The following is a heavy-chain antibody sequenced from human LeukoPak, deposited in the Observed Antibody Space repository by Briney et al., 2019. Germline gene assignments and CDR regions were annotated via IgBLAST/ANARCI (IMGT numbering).Heavy chain of an antibody. J-gene: IGHJ3*02. V-gene: IGHV1-2*02. Sequence: ASVKGSCKASGYTFTGYYMHWVRQATGQGLEWMGWINPNSGGTNYARKFQGRVTMTRDTSISTAYMELSRLRSDDTAVYYCARDLGLGRAFDIWGQGTMVTVSS. D-gene: IGHD3-16*01. CDR1: GYTFTGYY. CDR3: ARDLGLGRAFDI. CDR2: INPNSGGT.